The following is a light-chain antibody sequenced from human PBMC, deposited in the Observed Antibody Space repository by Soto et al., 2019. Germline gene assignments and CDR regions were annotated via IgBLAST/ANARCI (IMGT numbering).Light chain of an antibody. Sequence: QSVLTQPASVSGSPGQPITVSCTGTSSDVGAYNYVSWYQQHPGKAPKLIISGVSNRPSGVSNRFSASKSGNTASLTISGLQAEDEADYYCISFTTSVTYVLGTGTKVTVL. V-gene: IGLV2-14*03. CDR2: GVS. CDR3: ISFTTSVTYV. CDR1: SSDVGAYNY. J-gene: IGLJ1*01.